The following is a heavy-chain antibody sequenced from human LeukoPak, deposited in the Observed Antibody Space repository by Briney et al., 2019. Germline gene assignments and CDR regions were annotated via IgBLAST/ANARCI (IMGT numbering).Heavy chain of an antibody. D-gene: IGHD2-2*01. CDR1: GYTFTSYG. CDR2: ISAYNGNT. Sequence: ASVKVSCKASGYTFTSYGISWVRQAPGQGLEWMGWISAYNGNTNYAQKLQGRVTMTTDTSTSTAYMELRSLGSDDTAVYYCARDARRYCSSTSCHPDYWGQGTLVTVSS. CDR3: ARDARRYCSSTSCHPDY. V-gene: IGHV1-18*01. J-gene: IGHJ4*02.